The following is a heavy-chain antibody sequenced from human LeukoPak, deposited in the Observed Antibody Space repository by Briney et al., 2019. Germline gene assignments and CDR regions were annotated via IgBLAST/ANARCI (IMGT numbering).Heavy chain of an antibody. V-gene: IGHV3-23*01. Sequence: GGSLRLSCAASGFTFSTYAMSWSARLQGRGWSGSHLSGSGGGTYYADPVKGRFTISRDNSKNTLYLQLNSLRVEDTAVYYCAKNRGAGSHYYYHMNVWGKGTTVTVSS. J-gene: IGHJ6*03. D-gene: IGHD1-26*01. CDR1: GFTFSTYA. CDR2: SGSGGGT. CDR3: AKNRGAGSHYYYHMNV.